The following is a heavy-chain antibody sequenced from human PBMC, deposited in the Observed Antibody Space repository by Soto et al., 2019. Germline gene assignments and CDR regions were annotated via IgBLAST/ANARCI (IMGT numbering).Heavy chain of an antibody. J-gene: IGHJ4*02. V-gene: IGHV1-69*01. CDR2: IIPVFGTP. Sequence: QVQLVQSGAEVKKPGSSVRVSCKASGGTLNSYTISWVRQAPGQGLEWMGGIIPVFGTPDYAQKFQGRVTITADQSTGTAYLHLFSLRSEDTAIYYCSISNSYGRGDFWGQGTLVTVSS. CDR3: SISNSYGRGDF. CDR1: GGTLNSYT. D-gene: IGHD6-13*01.